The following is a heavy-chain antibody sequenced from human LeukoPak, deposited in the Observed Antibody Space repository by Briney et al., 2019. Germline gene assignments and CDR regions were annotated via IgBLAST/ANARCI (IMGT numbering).Heavy chain of an antibody. V-gene: IGHV4-30-4*01. D-gene: IGHD4-17*01. CDR1: GGSISSGDYY. J-gene: IGHJ6*02. CDR3: AKETTTVTTDYYYYYGMDV. CDR2: IYYGGST. Sequence: PSQTLSLTCTVSGGSISSGDYYWSWIRQPPGKGLEWIGYIYYGGSTYYNPSLKSRVTISVDTSKNQFSLKLSSVTAADTAVYYCAKETTTVTTDYYYYYGMDVWGQGTTVTVSS.